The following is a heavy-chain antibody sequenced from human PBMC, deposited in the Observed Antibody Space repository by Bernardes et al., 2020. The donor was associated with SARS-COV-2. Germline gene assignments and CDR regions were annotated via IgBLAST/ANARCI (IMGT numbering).Heavy chain of an antibody. CDR2: IYPRDSDT. CDR1: GYSFTKYW. Sequence: ESLKISCQGSGYSFTKYWIAWVRQMPGKGLEWMGVIYPRDSDTTYSPSFQGQVTISADKSISTAYLQWSSLRASDTAIYYCARRAGGTIVDSWGQGTLVTVSS. V-gene: IGHV5-51*01. D-gene: IGHD1-7*01. J-gene: IGHJ4*02. CDR3: ARRAGGTIVDS.